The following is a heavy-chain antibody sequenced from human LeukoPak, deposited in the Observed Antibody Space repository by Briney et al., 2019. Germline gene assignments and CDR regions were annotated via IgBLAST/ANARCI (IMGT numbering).Heavy chain of an antibody. CDR2: MNPNSGNT. V-gene: IGHV1-8*01. D-gene: IGHD3-22*01. CDR3: ARVGRYYYDSSGYYPY. Sequence: ASVKVSFTASGYTFTIYDINWVRQATGQGLEWMGWMNPNSGNTGYAQKFQGRVTMTRNTSISTAYMELSSLRSEDTAVYYCARVGRYYYDSSGYYPYGGQGTLGTVS. J-gene: IGHJ4*02. CDR1: GYTFTIYD.